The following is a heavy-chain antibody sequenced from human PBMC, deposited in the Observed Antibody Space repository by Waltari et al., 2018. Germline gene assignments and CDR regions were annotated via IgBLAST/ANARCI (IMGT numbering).Heavy chain of an antibody. D-gene: IGHD3-22*01. V-gene: IGHV3-23*01. J-gene: IGHJ4*02. CDR3: ARHLYSIDYLELAK. CDR1: GFNFSSYD. Sequence: EEHLLESGGGLAQPGGSLSLSCAAQGFNFSSYDMGWVRQAPGKGLEWVSGISDSGVITKYADSVKGRFTVSRDNSKNTVFLHLNSLRAEDTAIYYCARHLYSIDYLELAKWGQGTLVTVSS. CDR2: ISDSGVIT.